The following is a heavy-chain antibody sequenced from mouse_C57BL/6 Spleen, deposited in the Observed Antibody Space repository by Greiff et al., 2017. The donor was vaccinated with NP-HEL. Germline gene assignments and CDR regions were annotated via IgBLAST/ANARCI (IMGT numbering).Heavy chain of an antibody. J-gene: IGHJ2*01. Sequence: VQLQQSGPELVKPGASVKISCKASGYAFSSSWMNWVKQRPGKGLEWIGRIYPGDGDTNYNGKFKGKATLTADKSSSTAYMQLSSLTSEDSAVYVCARWNYDYGYFDYWGQGTTLTVSS. CDR3: ARWNYDYGYFDY. D-gene: IGHD2-4*01. CDR1: GYAFSSSW. CDR2: IYPGDGDT. V-gene: IGHV1-82*01.